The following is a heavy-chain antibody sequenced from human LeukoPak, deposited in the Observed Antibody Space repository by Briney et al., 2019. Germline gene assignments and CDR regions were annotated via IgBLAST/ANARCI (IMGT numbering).Heavy chain of an antibody. V-gene: IGHV1-46*01. D-gene: IGHD2-2*01. J-gene: IGHJ3*02. Sequence: ASVKVSCKASGYAFTSYYMHWVRQAPGQGLEWIRIMNPSGGSTSYAQKFQGRVTMTRDTSTSTVYMELSSLRSEDTAVYYCARADIVVVPAARNHAFDIWGQGTMVTVSS. CDR2: MNPSGGST. CDR3: ARADIVVVPAARNHAFDI. CDR1: GYAFTSYY.